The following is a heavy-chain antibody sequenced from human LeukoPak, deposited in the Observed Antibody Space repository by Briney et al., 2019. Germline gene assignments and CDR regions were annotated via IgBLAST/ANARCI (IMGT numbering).Heavy chain of an antibody. CDR1: GFTFSSYA. J-gene: IGHJ4*02. D-gene: IGHD3-22*01. CDR3: AKVDSSGYSVDFDY. Sequence: GGSLRLSCAASGFTFSSYAMSWVRQAPGKGLEWVSAISGSGGSTYYADSVKGRFTISRDNPKNTLYLQMNSLRAEDTAVYYCAKVDSSGYSVDFDYWGQGTLVTVSS. CDR2: ISGSGGST. V-gene: IGHV3-23*01.